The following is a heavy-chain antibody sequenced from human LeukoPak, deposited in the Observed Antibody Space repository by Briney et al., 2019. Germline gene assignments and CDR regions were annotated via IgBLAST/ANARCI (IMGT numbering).Heavy chain of an antibody. CDR1: GGSISSGGYY. Sequence: SQTLSLTCTVSGGSISSGGYYWSWIRQHPGRGLEWIGYIFYSGSTYYNPSLKSRVTISADTSKSQFSLKLGSVTAADAAVYYCARDYSSGWGKLDSWGQGTLVTVSS. CDR2: IFYSGST. V-gene: IGHV4-31*03. J-gene: IGHJ4*02. D-gene: IGHD6-25*01. CDR3: ARDYSSGWGKLDS.